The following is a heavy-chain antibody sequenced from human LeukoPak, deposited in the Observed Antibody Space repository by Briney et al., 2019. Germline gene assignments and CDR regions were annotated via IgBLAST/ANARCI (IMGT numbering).Heavy chain of an antibody. Sequence: SSETLSLTCTVSGGSISGYYWSWIRQPPGKALEWIAYIDNSGDTNSNPSLKSRVTISVDTSKNQFSLNLSSVTAADTAVYYCAREPGYCSGGSCYGGWFDPWGQGTLVTVSS. D-gene: IGHD2-15*01. V-gene: IGHV4-59*12. J-gene: IGHJ5*02. CDR1: GGSISGYY. CDR3: AREPGYCSGGSCYGGWFDP. CDR2: IDNSGDT.